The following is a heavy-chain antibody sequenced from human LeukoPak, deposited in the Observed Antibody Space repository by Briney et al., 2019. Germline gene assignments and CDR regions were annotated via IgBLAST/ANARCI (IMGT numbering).Heavy chain of an antibody. CDR2: ISGSGTST. J-gene: IGHJ4*02. Sequence: PGGSLRLSCAASGFSIAAYAMSWVRQAPGKGLDWVSAISGSGTSTSYTDSVKGRFTISRDNSKNTLYLRMNSLRAEDTAVYFCAKRRDSNGMFDYWGQGTLVTVSS. V-gene: IGHV3-23*01. D-gene: IGHD2-21*02. CDR1: GFSIAAYA. CDR3: AKRRDSNGMFDY.